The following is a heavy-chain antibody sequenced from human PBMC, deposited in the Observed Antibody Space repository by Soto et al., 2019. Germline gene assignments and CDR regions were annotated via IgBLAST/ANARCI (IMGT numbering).Heavy chain of an antibody. CDR1: GFTFSSYG. CDR3: ARDGSTLVSYWYFDL. D-gene: IGHD3-10*01. J-gene: IGHJ2*01. V-gene: IGHV3-33*01. Sequence: QVQLVESGGGVVQPGRSLRLSCAASGFTFSSYGMHWVRQAPGKGLEWVAVIWYDGSNKYYADSVKGRFTISRDNSKNTLYLQMNSLRAEDTAVYYCARDGSTLVSYWYFDLWGRGTLVTVSS. CDR2: IWYDGSNK.